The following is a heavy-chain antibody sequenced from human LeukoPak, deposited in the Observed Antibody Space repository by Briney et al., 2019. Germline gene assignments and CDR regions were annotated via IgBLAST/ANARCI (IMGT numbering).Heavy chain of an antibody. V-gene: IGHV3-30-3*01. D-gene: IGHD6-13*01. J-gene: IGHJ5*02. Sequence: PGGSLRLSCAASGFTFSSYAMHWVRQAPGKGLEWVAVISYDGSNKYYADSVKGRFTISRDNSKNTLYLQMNSLRAEDTAVYSCARDIAAAGTGWFDPWGQGTLVTVSS. CDR1: GFTFSSYA. CDR3: ARDIAAAGTGWFDP. CDR2: ISYDGSNK.